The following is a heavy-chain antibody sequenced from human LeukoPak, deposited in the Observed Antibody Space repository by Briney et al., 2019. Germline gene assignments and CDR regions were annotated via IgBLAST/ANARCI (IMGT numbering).Heavy chain of an antibody. Sequence: GGSLRLSCAASGFTFSTYGMHWVRQAPGKGLEWVSYISSTSSYIYYADSVKGRFTVSRDNAENSLYLHIYSLRAEDTAVYYCARVVDTAMVTLDSWGQGTPVTVSS. D-gene: IGHD5-18*01. CDR3: ARVVDTAMVTLDS. CDR1: GFTFSTYG. J-gene: IGHJ4*02. V-gene: IGHV3-21*01. CDR2: ISSTSSYI.